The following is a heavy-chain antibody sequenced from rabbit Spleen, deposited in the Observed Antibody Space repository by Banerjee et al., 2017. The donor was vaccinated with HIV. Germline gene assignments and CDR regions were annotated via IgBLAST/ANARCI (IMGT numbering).Heavy chain of an antibody. J-gene: IGHJ6*01. CDR1: GFSFSTSDY. D-gene: IGHD8-1*01. CDR2: IAGSSSGFT. CDR3: ARDTASSFSSYGMDL. V-gene: IGHV1S40*01. Sequence: QSLEESGGDLVKPGASLTLTCTASGFSFSTSDYICWVRQAPGKGLEWISCIAGSSSGFTYSATWAKGRFTCSKTSSTTVTLQMTSLTAADTATYFCARDTASSFSSYGMDLWGPGTLVTVS.